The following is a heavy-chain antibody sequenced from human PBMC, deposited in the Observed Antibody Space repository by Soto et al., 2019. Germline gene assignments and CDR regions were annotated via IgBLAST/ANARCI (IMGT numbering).Heavy chain of an antibody. Sequence: SETLSLTCAVSGYSISSGYYWGWIRQPPGKGLEWIGSIYHSGSTYYNPSLKSRVTISVDTSKNQLSLKLSSVTAADTAVYYCAREGIAAAGTRWFDPWGQGTLVTVSS. CDR1: GYSISSGYY. D-gene: IGHD6-13*01. CDR2: IYHSGST. J-gene: IGHJ5*02. CDR3: AREGIAAAGTRWFDP. V-gene: IGHV4-38-2*02.